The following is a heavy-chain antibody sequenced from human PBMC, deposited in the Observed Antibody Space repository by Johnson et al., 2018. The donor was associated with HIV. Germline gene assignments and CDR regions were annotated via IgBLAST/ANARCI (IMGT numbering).Heavy chain of an antibody. V-gene: IGHV3-20*04. CDR1: VFKFDDYG. Sequence: VQLVESGGGVVRPGGSLRLSCVVSVFKFDDYGMNWVRQAPGKGLEWVSGINWNGGSTTYADSVKGRFTISRDNAKNSLYLQMNSLRDEDTALYYCARDGFYSGSYDMFDIWGQGTMVTVSS. J-gene: IGHJ3*02. CDR3: ARDGFYSGSYDMFDI. CDR2: INWNGGST. D-gene: IGHD1-26*01.